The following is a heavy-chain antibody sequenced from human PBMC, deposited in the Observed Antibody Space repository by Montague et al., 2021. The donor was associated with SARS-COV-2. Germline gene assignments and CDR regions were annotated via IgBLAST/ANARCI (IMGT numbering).Heavy chain of an antibody. V-gene: IGHV4-4*07. CDR2: MHFTGKT. CDR1: GDSITNHY. Sequence: SETLSLTCSVSGDSITNHYWSWIRQPAGKGLEWIGRMHFTGKTNFSPYFSSRLTMSADTSENQFSLKLTSVTAADTAIYFCARDRFDFGAGRRGTIDFWGQGTLVTVSS. CDR3: ARDRFDFGAGRRGTIDF. D-gene: IGHD3-10*01. J-gene: IGHJ4*02.